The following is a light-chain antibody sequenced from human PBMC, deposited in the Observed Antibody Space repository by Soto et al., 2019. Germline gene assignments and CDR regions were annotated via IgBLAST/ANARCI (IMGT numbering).Light chain of an antibody. CDR3: QHRSIWPA. J-gene: IGKJ5*01. V-gene: IGKV3-11*01. CDR2: DAS. Sequence: EIVLTQSPATLSLSPGERATLSCRSSQSVSSYLAWYQQKPGQAPRLLISDASNRATGIPAWFSGSGSGTDFTLTISSLEPEDFAVYYCQHRSIWPAFGQGTRLEIK. CDR1: QSVSSY.